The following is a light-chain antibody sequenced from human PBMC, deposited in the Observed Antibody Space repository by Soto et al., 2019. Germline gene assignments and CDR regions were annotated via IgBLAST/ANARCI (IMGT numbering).Light chain of an antibody. CDR2: DAS. Sequence: DIQMTQSPSTLSASVGDGVTITCRASQKISVWLAWYQQRPGKAPKFLIYDASSLETGVPSRFSGSGSGTEFTLASRSLQPDDCATYYFQKYDRSSPTFGQGTKLEIK. V-gene: IGKV1-5*01. J-gene: IGKJ2*01. CDR1: QKISVW. CDR3: QKYDRSSPT.